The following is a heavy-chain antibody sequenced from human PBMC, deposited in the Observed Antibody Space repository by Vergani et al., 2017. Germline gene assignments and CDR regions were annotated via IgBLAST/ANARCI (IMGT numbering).Heavy chain of an antibody. D-gene: IGHD5-12*01. CDR3: ARKDSGQYAFDI. Sequence: EVQLLESGGGLVQPGGSLRLSCAASGFTFSNYAMSWVRQAPGKGLEWVSAISSSGDSTYYADSVKGRFTISRDNSKNTLYLQMNSLRAEDTAVYYCARKDSGQYAFDIWGQGTMVTVSS. J-gene: IGHJ3*02. CDR1: GFTFSNYA. V-gene: IGHV3-23*01. CDR2: ISSSGDST.